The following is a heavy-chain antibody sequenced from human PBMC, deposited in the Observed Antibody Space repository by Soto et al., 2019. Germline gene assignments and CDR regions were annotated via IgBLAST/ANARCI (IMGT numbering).Heavy chain of an antibody. CDR3: ARAGVTMFGVVVDYSGMGV. D-gene: IGHD3-3*01. CDR2: ISTRGSTK. CDR1: GFTFSSYE. V-gene: IGHV3-48*03. Sequence: GGSLRLSCAASGFTFSSYEMNWVRQAPGKGLEWVSYISTRGSTKYYADSVKGRFTISRDDAKNSLYLQMNSLRVEDTAVYYCARAGVTMFGVVVDYSGMGVWGQGTTVTVSS. J-gene: IGHJ6*02.